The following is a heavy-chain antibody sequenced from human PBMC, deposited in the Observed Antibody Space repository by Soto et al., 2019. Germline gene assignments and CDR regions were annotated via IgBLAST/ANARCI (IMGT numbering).Heavy chain of an antibody. J-gene: IGHJ6*02. Sequence: HGESLKISCKGSGYSFTSYWISWVRQMPGKGLEWMGRIDPSDSYTNYSPSFQGHVTISADKSISTAYLQWSSLKASDTAMYYCARQGPIVVVPVALRYYGMDVWGQGTTVTVSS. V-gene: IGHV5-10-1*01. CDR3: ARQGPIVVVPVALRYYGMDV. CDR1: GYSFTSYW. CDR2: IDPSDSYT. D-gene: IGHD2-2*01.